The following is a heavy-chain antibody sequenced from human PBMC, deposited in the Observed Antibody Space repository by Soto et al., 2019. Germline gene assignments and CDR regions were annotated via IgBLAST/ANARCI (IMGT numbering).Heavy chain of an antibody. CDR2: ISENGDRQ. V-gene: IGHV3-30*03. J-gene: IGHJ4*02. Sequence: QVQLVQSGGGVVKAGNSLRLSCTASGFTFTSSSLHWVRQAPGKGLEWVAVISENGDRQYYTESVRGRFLISRDSSKNTVYLQMNSLRPEDTGVYFCARRLATTVSALGYWGQGDLVTVPS. CDR1: GFTFTSSS. CDR3: ARRLATTVSALGY. D-gene: IGHD4-17*01.